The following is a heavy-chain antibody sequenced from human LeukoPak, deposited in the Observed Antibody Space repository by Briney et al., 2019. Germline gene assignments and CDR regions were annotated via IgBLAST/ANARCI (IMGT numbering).Heavy chain of an antibody. CDR3: ALDCSRGSCYAVVWEGPPSQTNWFDT. D-gene: IGHD2-15*01. CDR1: VGTSSTYT. V-gene: IGHV1-69*13. CDR2: LFPLFGIA. Sequence: SAKVSCKASVGTSSTYTLCTVRPAPGQGHECMGGLFPLFGIANYVQKFQGRVTITADESTSTAYMELISLRSEDTAVYYCALDCSRGSCYAVVWEGPPSQTNWFDTWGQGTLVTVSS. J-gene: IGHJ5*02.